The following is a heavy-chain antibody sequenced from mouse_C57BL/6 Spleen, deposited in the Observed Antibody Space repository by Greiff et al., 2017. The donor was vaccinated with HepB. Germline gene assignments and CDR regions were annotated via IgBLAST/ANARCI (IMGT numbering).Heavy chain of an antibody. CDR2: IYPGDGDT. CDR1: GYAFSSYW. CDR3: ARGSYYSNYGFDY. Sequence: LVESGAELVKPGASVKISCKASGYAFSSYWMNWVKQRPGKGLEWIGQIYPGDGDTNYNGKFKGKATLTADKSSSTAYMQLSSLTSEDSAVYFCARGSYYSNYGFDYWGQGTTLTVSS. J-gene: IGHJ2*01. D-gene: IGHD2-5*01. V-gene: IGHV1-80*01.